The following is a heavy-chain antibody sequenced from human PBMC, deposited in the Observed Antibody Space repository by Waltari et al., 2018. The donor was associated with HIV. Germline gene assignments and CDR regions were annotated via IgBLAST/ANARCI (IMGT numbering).Heavy chain of an antibody. J-gene: IGHJ3*02. D-gene: IGHD3-10*01. CDR3: ARIYVSGAFDI. Sequence: EAQLLESGGGLVQPGGSLRVSCVGSGCTFRNYAMIWVRQAPGKGLEWVSAIAASYPNTYYSDSVRGRFTVSKDNSENSLHLQMNSLRAEDTALYYCARIYVSGAFDIWGQGTVVTVSS. CDR1: GCTFRNYA. V-gene: IGHV3-23*01. CDR2: IAASYPNT.